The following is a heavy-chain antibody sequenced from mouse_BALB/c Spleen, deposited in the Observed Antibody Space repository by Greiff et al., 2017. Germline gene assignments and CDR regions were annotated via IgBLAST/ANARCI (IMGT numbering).Heavy chain of an antibody. V-gene: IGHV5-9-4*01. D-gene: IGHD2-2*01. CDR2: ISSGGSYT. Sequence: VQLKESGGGLVKPGGSLKLSCAASGFTFSSYAMSWVRQSPEKRLEWVAEISSGGSYTYYPDTVTGRFTISRDNAKNTLYLEMSSLRSEDTAMYYCARPGYTMDYWGQGTSVTVSS. CDR1: GFTFSSYA. CDR3: ARPGYTMDY. J-gene: IGHJ4*01.